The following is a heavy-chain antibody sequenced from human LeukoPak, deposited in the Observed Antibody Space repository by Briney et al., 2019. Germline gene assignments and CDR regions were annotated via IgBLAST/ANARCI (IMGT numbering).Heavy chain of an antibody. CDR1: GYNFNTYG. CDR2: NSSSTGNT. J-gene: IGHJ4*02. CDR3: VRLPLGYCSSTSCLD. D-gene: IGHD2-2*01. V-gene: IGHV1-18*01. Sequence: ASVKVSCKASGYNFNTYGISWVRQAPGQGLEWMGWNSSSTGNTKYAQKLQDRVTMTTDTSTSTAYLYLRNLRSDDTAVYYCVRLPLGYCSSTSCLDWGQGTLVTVSS.